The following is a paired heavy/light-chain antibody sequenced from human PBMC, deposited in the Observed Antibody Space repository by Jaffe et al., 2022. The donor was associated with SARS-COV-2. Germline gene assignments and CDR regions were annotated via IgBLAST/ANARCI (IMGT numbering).Heavy chain of an antibody. CDR3: AREDWGIAAAGTLGGTYNWFDP. CDR2: ISYDGSQK. V-gene: IGHV3-30*04. CDR1: GFTFSSFA. D-gene: IGHD6-13*01. J-gene: IGHJ5*02. Sequence: QVQLVESGGGVVQPGRSLRLSCAASGFTFSSFALHWVRQAPGKGLEWVAVISYDGSQKYYADSVKGRFTISRDDSKNTLYLQMNSLRADDTAVYYCAREDWGIAAAGTLGGTYNWFDPWGQGTLVTVSS.
Light chain of an antibody. V-gene: IGKV1-39*01. CDR2: AAS. Sequence: DIQMTQSPSSLSASVGDRVTITCRASQSINSYLSWYQQRPGKAPKLLIYAASSLQSGVPSRFSGSGSGTDFALTISSQQPEDFATYYCLQTYSAPYTFGQGTKLELK. CDR1: QSINSY. J-gene: IGKJ2*01. CDR3: LQTYSAPYT.